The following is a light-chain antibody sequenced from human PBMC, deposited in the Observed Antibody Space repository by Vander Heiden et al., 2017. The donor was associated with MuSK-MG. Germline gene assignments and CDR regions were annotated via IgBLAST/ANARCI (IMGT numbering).Light chain of an antibody. CDR3: QQNYNTPWT. Sequence: DIQLTQSPSSLSVSVGDRVTITCRASQSISNYLNWYQQKPGKAPKLLMYAASSLQSGVPSRFSGSGSGTDFTLTISSLQPEDFATYYCQQNYNTPWTCGQGTKVEIK. CDR2: AAS. J-gene: IGKJ1*01. V-gene: IGKV1-39*01. CDR1: QSISNY.